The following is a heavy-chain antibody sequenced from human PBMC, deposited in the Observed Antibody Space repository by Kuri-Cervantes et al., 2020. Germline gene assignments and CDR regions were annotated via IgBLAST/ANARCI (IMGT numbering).Heavy chain of an antibody. CDR1: GYTFTSYY. D-gene: IGHD3-3*01. J-gene: IGHJ4*02. V-gene: IGHV1-46*01. Sequence: ASVKVSCKASGYTFTSYYMHWVRQAPGQGLEWMGIINPSGGSTSYAQKFQGRVTMTRDTSTSTVYMELSSLRSEDTAVYYCATGLGYYDFWSGSTPLDDYWGQGTRVTVSS. CDR2: INPSGGST. CDR3: ATGLGYYDFWSGSTPLDDY.